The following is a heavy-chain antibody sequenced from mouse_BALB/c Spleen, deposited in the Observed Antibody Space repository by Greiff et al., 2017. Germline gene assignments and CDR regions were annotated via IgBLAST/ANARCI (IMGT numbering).Heavy chain of an antibody. CDR3: ARDLLGGYFDY. CDR1: GYSITSGYY. Sequence: VQLKESGPGLVKPSQSLSLTCSVTGYSITSGYYWNWIRQFPGNKLEWMGYISYDGSNNYNPSLKNRISITRDTSKNQFFLKLNSVTTEDTATYYCARDLLGGYFDYWGQGTTLTVSS. D-gene: IGHD1-1*02. CDR2: ISYDGSN. J-gene: IGHJ2*01. V-gene: IGHV3-6*02.